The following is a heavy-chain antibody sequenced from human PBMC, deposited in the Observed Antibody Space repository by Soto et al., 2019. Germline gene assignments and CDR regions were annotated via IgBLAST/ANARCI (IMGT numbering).Heavy chain of an antibody. CDR3: ARRVNDYGIDY. Sequence: GESLKISCKGSGYSFTNYWIAWVRQMPGKGLEWMGIIHPGDSDPRYSPSFQGQVTISADKYISTAYLQWSSLKASDTAMYYCARRVNDYGIDYWGQGTLVTVSS. J-gene: IGHJ4*02. CDR1: GYSFTNYW. CDR2: IHPGDSDP. D-gene: IGHD4-17*01. V-gene: IGHV5-51*01.